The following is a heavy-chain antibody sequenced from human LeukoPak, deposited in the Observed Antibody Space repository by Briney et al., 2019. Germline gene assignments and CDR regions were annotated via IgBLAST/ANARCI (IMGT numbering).Heavy chain of an antibody. J-gene: IGHJ5*02. D-gene: IGHD1/OR15-1a*01. CDR2: TYYRSQWYT. V-gene: IGHV6-1*01. Sequence: SQTLSLTCAISGDSVSSNSAAWSWIRQSPSRGLEWLGRTYYRSQWYTDYAVSVKSRITINPDTSKNQFSLHLNSVTPEDTAVYYCARMEQWPPNGWFDPWGQGTLVTVSS. CDR1: GDSVSSNSAA. CDR3: ARMEQWPPNGWFDP.